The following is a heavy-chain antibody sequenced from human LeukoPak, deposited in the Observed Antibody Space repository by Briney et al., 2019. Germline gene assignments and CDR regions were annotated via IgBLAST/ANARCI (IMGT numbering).Heavy chain of an antibody. CDR3: ARAPSYRYAMDV. Sequence: PGGSLRLSCAASGFTVSSNYMSWVRQAPGKGLEWVSAIYSGADSYYADSVKGRFTISRDISKNTPYLQMNSLRVEDTAVYYCARAPSYRYAMDVWGQGTTVTVSS. CDR1: GFTVSSNY. V-gene: IGHV3-66*01. D-gene: IGHD1-26*01. J-gene: IGHJ6*02. CDR2: IYSGADS.